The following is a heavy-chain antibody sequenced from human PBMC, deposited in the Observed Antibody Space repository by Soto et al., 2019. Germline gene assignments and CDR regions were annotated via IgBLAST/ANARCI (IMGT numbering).Heavy chain of an antibody. CDR2: IYYTGAT. CDR3: ARGDQWPDLKLGF. Sequence: QVQLQESGPGLRKPSEPLSLTCNVSGGSITSHYWTWIRQPPGKGPEWIGHIYYTGATNNNPSLKSRVSISIGTSKKYFSLKLTSVTAADTAVYFCARGDQWPDLKLGFWGQGALVTVSS. CDR1: GGSITSHY. D-gene: IGHD6-19*01. V-gene: IGHV4-59*11. J-gene: IGHJ4*02.